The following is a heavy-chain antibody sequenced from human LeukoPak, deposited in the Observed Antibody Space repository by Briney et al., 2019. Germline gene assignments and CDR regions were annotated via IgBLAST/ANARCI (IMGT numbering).Heavy chain of an antibody. CDR3: ARDVRYCSSTGCSREPRFDP. V-gene: IGHV3-48*03. D-gene: IGHD2-2*01. J-gene: IGHJ5*02. Sequence: GGSLRLSCAASEFTFSNYEMNWVRQAPGKGLEWVSYINGDGSTIYYADSVKGRFTVSRDNAKNSLYLQMNSLRAEDTAIYYCARDVRYCSSTGCSREPRFDPWGQGTLVTVSS. CDR2: INGDGSTI. CDR1: EFTFSNYE.